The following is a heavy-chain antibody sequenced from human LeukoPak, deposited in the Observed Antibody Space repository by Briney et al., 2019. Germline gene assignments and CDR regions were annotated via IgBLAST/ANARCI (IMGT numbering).Heavy chain of an antibody. CDR1: GGSISSYY. D-gene: IGHD2/OR15-2a*01. Sequence: SETLSLTCTVVGGSISSYYWSWIRQPPGKGLEWIAYIHSSGRTNYNPALKSRVTISVETSKNQFSLKLSSVTAADTAVYYCARHPAFGTGVLESWGRGTLVTVSS. V-gene: IGHV4-59*08. J-gene: IGHJ5*02. CDR2: IHSSGRT. CDR3: ARHPAFGTGVLES.